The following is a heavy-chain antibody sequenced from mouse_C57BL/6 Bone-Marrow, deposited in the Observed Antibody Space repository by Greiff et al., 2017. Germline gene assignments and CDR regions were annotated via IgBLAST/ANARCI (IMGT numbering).Heavy chain of an antibody. CDR3: ARERYLLLDY. Sequence: EVKLEESGPVLVKPGASVKMSCKASGYTFTDYYMNWVKQSHGKSLEWIGVINPYNGGTSYNQKFKGKATLTVDKSSSTADMELNSLTSEDSAIYYCARERYLLLDYWGQGTTLTVSS. D-gene: IGHD2-1*01. J-gene: IGHJ2*01. CDR1: GYTFTDYY. V-gene: IGHV1-19*01. CDR2: INPYNGGT.